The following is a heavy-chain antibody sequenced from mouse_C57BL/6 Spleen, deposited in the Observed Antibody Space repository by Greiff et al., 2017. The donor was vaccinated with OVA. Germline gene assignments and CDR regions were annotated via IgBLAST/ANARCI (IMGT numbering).Heavy chain of an antibody. CDR3: TRGEYDYDWYFDV. CDR1: GFTFSSYA. CDR2: ISSGGDYI. J-gene: IGHJ1*03. Sequence: EVQLVESGDGLVKPGGSLKLSCAASGFTFSSYAMSWVRQTPEKRLEWVAYISSGGDYIYYADTVKGRFTISRDNARNTLYLQMSSLKSEDTAMYYCTRGEYDYDWYFDVWGTGTTVTVSS. D-gene: IGHD2-4*01. V-gene: IGHV5-9-1*02.